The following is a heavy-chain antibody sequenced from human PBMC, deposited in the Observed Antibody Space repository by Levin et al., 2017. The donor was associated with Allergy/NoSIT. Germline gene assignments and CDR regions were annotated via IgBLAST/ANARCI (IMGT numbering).Heavy chain of an antibody. J-gene: IGHJ2*01. V-gene: IGHV4-4*02. CDR3: VRDHSSGDKWYFDL. D-gene: IGHD3-10*01. Sequence: PSETLSLTCTVSGDSIATDNWWDWVRQPPGKGLEWIAEIHHSGKTIYNPSLKSRVTISVDKSKNQFSLQLTSLTAADTAIYYCVRDHSSGDKWYFDLWGRGTLVTVSS. CDR2: IHHSGKT. CDR1: GDSIATDNW.